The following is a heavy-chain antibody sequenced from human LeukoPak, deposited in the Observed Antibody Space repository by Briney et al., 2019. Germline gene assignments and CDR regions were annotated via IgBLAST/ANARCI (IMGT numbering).Heavy chain of an antibody. Sequence: PSETLSLTCAVYGGSFSGYYWSWIRQPPGKGLEWIGEINHSGSTNYNPSLKSRVTISVDTSKNQFSLKLSSVTAADTAVYYCARFRPEYGSGSFWFDPWGQGTLVTVSS. J-gene: IGHJ5*02. V-gene: IGHV4-34*01. D-gene: IGHD3-10*01. CDR3: ARFRPEYGSGSFWFDP. CDR1: GGSFSGYY. CDR2: INHSGST.